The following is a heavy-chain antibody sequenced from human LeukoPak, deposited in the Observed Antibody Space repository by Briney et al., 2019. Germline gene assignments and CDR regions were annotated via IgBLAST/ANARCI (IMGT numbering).Heavy chain of an antibody. V-gene: IGHV3-7*01. J-gene: IGHJ4*02. CDR3: ARDKGYNPAY. CDR2: IRMDGGEQ. CDR1: GFTLSSYW. Sequence: GGSLRLSCAASGFTLSSYWMTWVRETRGKGLEWVADIRMDGGEQYYMDSVEGRFIISRDNAKNSLYLQMYSLRPEGTAVYYCARDKGYNPAYWGRGTLVTVSS. D-gene: IGHD5-24*01.